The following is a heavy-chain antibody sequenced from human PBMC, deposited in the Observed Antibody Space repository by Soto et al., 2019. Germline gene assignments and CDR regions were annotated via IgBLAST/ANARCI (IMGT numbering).Heavy chain of an antibody. J-gene: IGHJ4*02. D-gene: IGHD6-6*01. CDR3: ANWDNNEYSSSPGGFDY. Sequence: EVHLLDSGGGLVQPGGSLRLSCAASGFTCSSYAMSWVRQAPGKGLEWVADISGSGGSTYYADSVKGRFTISRDNSKNPLYRNLNSLRASDTAVYYCANWDNNEYSSSPGGFDYWGPGTLVTVSS. CDR1: GFTCSSYA. CDR2: ISGSGGST. V-gene: IGHV3-23*01.